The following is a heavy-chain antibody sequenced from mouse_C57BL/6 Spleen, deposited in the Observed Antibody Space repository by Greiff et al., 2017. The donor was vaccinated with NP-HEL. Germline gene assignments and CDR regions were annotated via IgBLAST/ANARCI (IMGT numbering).Heavy chain of an antibody. CDR3: ARPGYVGYYAMDY. J-gene: IGHJ4*01. D-gene: IGHD2-2*01. V-gene: IGHV5-17*01. Sequence: EVKVVESGGGLVKPGGSLKLSCAASGFTFSDYGMHWVRQAPEKGLEWVAYISSGSSTIYYADTVKGRFTISRDNAKNTLFLQMTSLRSEDTAMYYCARPGYVGYYAMDYWGQGTSVTVSS. CDR1: GFTFSDYG. CDR2: ISSGSSTI.